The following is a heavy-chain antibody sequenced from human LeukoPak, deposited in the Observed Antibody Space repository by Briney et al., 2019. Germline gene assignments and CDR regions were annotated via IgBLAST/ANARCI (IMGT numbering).Heavy chain of an antibody. CDR3: AKDTPYFDWLFVDWFDP. CDR2: ISGDGGST. CDR1: GFTFDDYA. V-gene: IGHV3-43*02. J-gene: IGHJ5*02. D-gene: IGHD3-9*01. Sequence: GGSLRLSCAASGFTFDDYAMHWVRQAPGKGLEWVSLISGDGGSTYYADSVKGRFTISRDNSKNSLYLQMNNLRTEDTALYYCAKDTPYFDWLFVDWFDPWGQGTLVTVSS.